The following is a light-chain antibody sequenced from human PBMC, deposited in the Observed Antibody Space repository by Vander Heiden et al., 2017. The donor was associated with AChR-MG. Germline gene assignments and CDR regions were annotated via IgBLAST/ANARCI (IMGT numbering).Light chain of an antibody. CDR1: QSISSW. J-gene: IGKJ1*01. Sequence: DIQMTQSPSTLSASAGDRVTITCRASQSISSWLAWYQQKPGKAPKLLIYDASSLESGVPSRFSGRGSGKEFTLTISSLQPDDFATYCCQQYNSYPSFGQGTKVEIK. CDR3: QQYNSYPS. CDR2: DAS. V-gene: IGKV1-5*01.